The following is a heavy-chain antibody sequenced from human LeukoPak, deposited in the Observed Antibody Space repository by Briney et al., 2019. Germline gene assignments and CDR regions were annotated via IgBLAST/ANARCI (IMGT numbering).Heavy chain of an antibody. D-gene: IGHD6-25*01. CDR2: IYYTGVT. J-gene: IGHJ4*02. Sequence: SETLSLTCTVSGTSITSSYWSWTRQPPGKGLEHIGYIYYTGVTNYGPSLKSRVTMSLDTSKNQFSLRLTSVTAADTAIYYCARTARLPNSWGQGTLVTVSS. CDR3: ARTARLPNS. CDR1: GTSITSSY. V-gene: IGHV4-59*01.